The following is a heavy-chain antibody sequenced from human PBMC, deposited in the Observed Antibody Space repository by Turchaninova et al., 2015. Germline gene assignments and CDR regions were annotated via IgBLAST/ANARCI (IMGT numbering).Heavy chain of an antibody. CDR1: GVSIISSNYY. CDR2: IFYSGST. CDR3: AGAFEY. V-gene: IGHV4-39*01. Sequence: QLQLQESGPGLVKPSETLSLTCTVSGVSIISSNYYWGWIRQHPGKGLEWVGGIFYSGSTSYHPSLESRLTISVDTSKTQFSLKRSSVTAADTAVYYCAGAFEYWGQGTLVTVSS. J-gene: IGHJ4*02.